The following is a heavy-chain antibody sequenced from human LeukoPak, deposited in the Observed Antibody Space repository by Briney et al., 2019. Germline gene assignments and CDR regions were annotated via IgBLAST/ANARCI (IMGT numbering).Heavy chain of an antibody. CDR1: GYSFSNYW. J-gene: IGHJ4*02. V-gene: IGHV5-51*01. D-gene: IGHD6-25*01. CDR3: ARSLTAAAGDY. Sequence: GESLKISCKGSGYSFSNYWIGWVRQIPGKGLEWMGIIYPGDSDTRYSPSFQGQVTISADKSISTAYLQWSSLKASDTAMYYCARSLTAAAGDYWGQGTLVTVSS. CDR2: IYPGDSDT.